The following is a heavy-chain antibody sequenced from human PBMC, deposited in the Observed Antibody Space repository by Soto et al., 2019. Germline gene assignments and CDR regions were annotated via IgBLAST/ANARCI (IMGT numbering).Heavy chain of an antibody. V-gene: IGHV1-8*01. CDR2: MNPNSGNT. D-gene: IGHD3-16*02. Sequence: QVQLVQSGAEVKKPGASVKVSCKASGYTFTSYDINWVRQATGQGLEWMGWMNPNSGNTGYAQKFQGRVTMTRNTSISTAYMELSSLRSEDTAVYYCARIYDYYDYIWGSYHYFDYWGQGTLVTVSS. CDR3: ARIYDYYDYIWGSYHYFDY. CDR1: GYTFTSYD. J-gene: IGHJ4*02.